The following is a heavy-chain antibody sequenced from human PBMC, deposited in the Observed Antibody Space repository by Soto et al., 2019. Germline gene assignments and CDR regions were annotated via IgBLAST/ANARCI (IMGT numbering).Heavy chain of an antibody. J-gene: IGHJ3*02. Sequence: QITLKESGPTLVKPTQTLTLTCTFSGFSLSTSGVGVGWIRQPPGKALEWLALIYWDDDKRYSPSLKSRLTITKDTSKNQVVLTVTNMDPVDTATYYCAHRRPYYDSRPCAFDIWGQGTLVTVSS. CDR2: IYWDDDK. V-gene: IGHV2-5*02. CDR3: AHRRPYYDSRPCAFDI. CDR1: GFSLSTSGVG. D-gene: IGHD3-22*01.